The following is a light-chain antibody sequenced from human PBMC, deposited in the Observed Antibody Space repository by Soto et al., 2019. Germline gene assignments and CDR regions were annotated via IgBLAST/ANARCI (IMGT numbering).Light chain of an antibody. Sequence: QSVLTQPASVSGSPRQSITISCTGTNSDVGSYNLVSWFQQHSGKAPKLVIYEVTKRPSGVSDRFSGSKSGNTASLTISGLQAEDEADYYCFSYAGDSVYVFGTGTKLTVL. V-gene: IGLV2-23*02. J-gene: IGLJ1*01. CDR3: FSYAGDSVYV. CDR1: NSDVGSYNL. CDR2: EVT.